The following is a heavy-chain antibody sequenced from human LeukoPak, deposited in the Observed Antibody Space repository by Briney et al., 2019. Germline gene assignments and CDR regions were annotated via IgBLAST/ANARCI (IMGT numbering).Heavy chain of an antibody. CDR3: ARRIGGSGSRYYFDY. D-gene: IGHD3-10*01. CDR2: IYHSGST. J-gene: IGHJ4*02. CDR1: GYPISSGYY. V-gene: IGHV4-38-2*02. Sequence: SSETLSLTCTVSGYPISSGYYWGWIRPPPGKGLEWIGIIYHSGSTYYNPSLKSRVTMSVDTSKNQFSLKLSSVTAADTAVYYCARRIGGSGSRYYFDYWGQGTLVTVSS.